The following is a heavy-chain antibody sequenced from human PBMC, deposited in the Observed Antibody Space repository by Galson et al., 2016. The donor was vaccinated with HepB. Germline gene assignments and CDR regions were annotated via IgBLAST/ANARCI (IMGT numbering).Heavy chain of an antibody. V-gene: IGHV1-3*01. CDR3: ARHRGGGSGPPRVWGGVRYYFDS. CDR1: GYTFTTYG. Sequence: SVKVSCKASGYTFTTYGMHWVRQAPGQRLEWMGWINAANGNTRYSESSQGRVTITRDTSASTAYLELSSLRSEATAVYYCARHRGGGSGPPRVWGGVRYYFDSWGQGTLVTVSS. CDR2: INAANGNT. J-gene: IGHJ4*02. D-gene: IGHD3-10*01.